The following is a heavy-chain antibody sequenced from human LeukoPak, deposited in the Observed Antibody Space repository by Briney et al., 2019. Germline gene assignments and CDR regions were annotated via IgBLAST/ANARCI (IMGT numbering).Heavy chain of an antibody. CDR2: TYYKAKWHS. CDR1: GDSVSNNSAT. CDR3: ARGLDTAIAS. V-gene: IGHV6-1*01. J-gene: IGHJ4*02. D-gene: IGHD5-18*01. Sequence: SQTLSLTCAISGDSVSNNSATWNWIRQSPSRGLEWLGRTYYKAKWHSDYAVSMKSRIILNPDTSKNQFSLQLNSVTPEDTAVYFCARGLDTAIASWGQGTLVTVSS.